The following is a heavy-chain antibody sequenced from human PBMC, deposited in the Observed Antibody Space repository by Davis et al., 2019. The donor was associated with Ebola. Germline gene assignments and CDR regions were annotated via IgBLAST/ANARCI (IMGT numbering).Heavy chain of an antibody. J-gene: IGHJ3*02. CDR2: ISGSGGST. CDR3: ANSVGSRHCSGGSCYSLVYSAFDI. D-gene: IGHD2-15*01. CDR1: GFTFSSYA. Sequence: GESLKISCAASGFTFSSYAMSWVRQAPGKGLEWVSAISGSGGSTYYADSVKGRFTISRDNSKNTLYLQMNSLRAEDTAVYYCANSVGSRHCSGGSCYSLVYSAFDIWGQGTMVTVSS. V-gene: IGHV3-23*01.